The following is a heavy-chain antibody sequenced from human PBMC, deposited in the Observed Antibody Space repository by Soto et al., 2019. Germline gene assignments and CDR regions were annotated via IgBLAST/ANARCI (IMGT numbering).Heavy chain of an antibody. V-gene: IGHV3-30*18. J-gene: IGHJ6*02. CDR2: ISDDGGSE. D-gene: IGHD2-2*01. Sequence: PGGSLRLSCAASGFPFNTFGMHWVRQAPGKGLEWVAVISDDGGSEYYADSVKGRFTISKDTSRNTLYLQMNSLRREDTAVYYCAKERTASSNFRHYDAMDVWGQGATVT. CDR3: AKERTASSNFRHYDAMDV. CDR1: GFPFNTFG.